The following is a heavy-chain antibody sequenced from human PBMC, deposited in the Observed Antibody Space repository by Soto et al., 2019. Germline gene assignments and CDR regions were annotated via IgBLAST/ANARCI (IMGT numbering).Heavy chain of an antibody. CDR1: GFTFSNAW. V-gene: IGHV3-15*01. Sequence: GGSLRLSCAASGFTFSNAWMSWVRQAPGKGLEWVGRIKSKTDGGTTDYAAPVKGRFTISRDDSKNTLYLQMNSLKTEDTAVYYCTTGHNDPYDYIWGSYRYPFDYWGQGTLVTVSS. CDR3: TTGHNDPYDYIWGSYRYPFDY. J-gene: IGHJ4*02. CDR2: IKSKTDGGTT. D-gene: IGHD3-16*02.